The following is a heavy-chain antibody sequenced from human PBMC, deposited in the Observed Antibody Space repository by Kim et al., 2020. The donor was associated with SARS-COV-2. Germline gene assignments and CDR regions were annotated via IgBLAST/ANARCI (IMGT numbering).Heavy chain of an antibody. D-gene: IGHD2-2*01. V-gene: IGHV4-39*01. Sequence: LKSRVTISVDTSKNQFSLKLSSVTAADTAVYYCARLWRCSSTSCYGYFDYWGQGTLVTVSS. CDR3: ARLWRCSSTSCYGYFDY. J-gene: IGHJ4*02.